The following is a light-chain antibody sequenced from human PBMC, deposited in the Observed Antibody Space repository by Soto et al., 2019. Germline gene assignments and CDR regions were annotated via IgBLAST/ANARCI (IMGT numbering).Light chain of an antibody. CDR2: AAS. J-gene: IGKJ1*01. CDR3: QQLNSYPWT. Sequence: DIQLTQSPSFLSASVGDRVTITCRASQAISSYLAWFQQRPGKAPMVLIYAASTLQSGVPSGFSGSASGTDFTLTISSLLPEDFATYFCQQLNSYPWTFGQGTKVEIK. V-gene: IGKV1-9*01. CDR1: QAISSY.